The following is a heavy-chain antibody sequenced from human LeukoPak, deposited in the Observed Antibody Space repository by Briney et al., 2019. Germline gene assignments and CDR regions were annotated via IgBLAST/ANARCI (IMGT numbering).Heavy chain of an antibody. Sequence: ASVKVSCKASGYTFTSYEINWVRQATGQGLEWMGWMNPNGGNTGYAQGFQGRVTITMNTSISTAYMELSSLRSEDTAVYYCARVGSGMGYYYYGMDVWGQGTTVTVSS. J-gene: IGHJ6*02. CDR3: ARVGSGMGYYYYGMDV. V-gene: IGHV1-8*01. D-gene: IGHD3-10*01. CDR1: GYTFTSYE. CDR2: MNPNGGNT.